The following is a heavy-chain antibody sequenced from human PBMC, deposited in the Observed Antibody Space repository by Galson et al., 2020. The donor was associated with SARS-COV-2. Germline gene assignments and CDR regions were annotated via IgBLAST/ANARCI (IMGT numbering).Heavy chain of an antibody. D-gene: IGHD4-17*01. CDR2: IDYSGST. V-gene: IGHV4-31*03. Sequence: SETLSLTCTVSGGSISSGGYYWSWIRQHPGNGLEWIGYIDYSGSTYYNPSPESRVTISVDTSKNQFSLKLSAVTAADTAVYYCARVVWQMTTVTKFYYYMDVWGKGTTVTVSS. CDR3: ARVVWQMTTVTKFYYYMDV. CDR1: GGSISSGGYY. J-gene: IGHJ6*03.